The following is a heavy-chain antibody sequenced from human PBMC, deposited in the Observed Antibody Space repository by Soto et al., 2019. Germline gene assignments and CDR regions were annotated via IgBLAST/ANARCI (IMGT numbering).Heavy chain of an antibody. V-gene: IGHV1-8*01. CDR2: MNPNSGNT. D-gene: IGHD2-2*02. Sequence: SGKVSCNSSVYTLTGYDINLVRQATGQGLEWIGWMNPNSGNTGYAQKFQGRVTMTRNTSISTAYMELSSLRSEDTAVYYCARLVVVPAAIHYYYYYGMDVWGQGTTVTVSS. J-gene: IGHJ6*02. CDR1: VYTLTGYD. CDR3: ARLVVVPAAIHYYYYYGMDV.